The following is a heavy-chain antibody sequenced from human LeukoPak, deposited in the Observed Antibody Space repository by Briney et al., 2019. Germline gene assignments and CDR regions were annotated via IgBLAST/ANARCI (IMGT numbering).Heavy chain of an antibody. CDR2: IYSDRRT. V-gene: IGHV3-23*01. Sequence: GGSLRLSCAASKFAFSSYAMSWVRQAPGKGPEWVSIIYSDRRTYYAESVKGRFTISRDDSQNMVFLRMDSLRAEDTARYYCARDSAFSSYSHWGQGALVTVSS. J-gene: IGHJ1*01. CDR3: ARDSAFSSYSH. CDR1: KFAFSSYA. D-gene: IGHD2-15*01.